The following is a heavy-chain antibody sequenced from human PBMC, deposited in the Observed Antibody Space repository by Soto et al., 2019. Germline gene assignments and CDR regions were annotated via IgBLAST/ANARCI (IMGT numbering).Heavy chain of an antibody. CDR2: ITDSGDST. J-gene: IGHJ4*02. Sequence: PGGSLRLSCAASGFTFKSYAVSWVRQAPGKGLEWVSVITDSGDSTYYADSVKGRFTISRDNSKNTLYLQMKSLRAEDTAVYYCAKDTPVVTFILDYWGQGTLVTVSS. CDR1: GFTFKSYA. CDR3: AKDTPVVTFILDY. D-gene: IGHD2-21*02. V-gene: IGHV3-23*01.